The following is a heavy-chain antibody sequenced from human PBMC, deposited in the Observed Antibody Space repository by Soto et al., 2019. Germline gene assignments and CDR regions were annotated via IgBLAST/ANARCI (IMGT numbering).Heavy chain of an antibody. CDR1: GFTFNNYP. D-gene: IGHD6-19*01. V-gene: IGHV3-23*01. CDR3: AKQMENTGWYFFDY. Sequence: GGSLRLSCAASGFTFNNYPMSWVRQAPGKGLEWVSTISGSSSSTYYADSVKGRFTISRDNSKSTLYLQMNSLRAEDTAVYYCAKQMENTGWYFFDYWGPGTLVTVSS. CDR2: ISGSSSST. J-gene: IGHJ4*02.